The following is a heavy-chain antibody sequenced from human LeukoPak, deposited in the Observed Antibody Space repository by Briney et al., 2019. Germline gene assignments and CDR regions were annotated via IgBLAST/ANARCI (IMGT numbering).Heavy chain of an antibody. CDR1: GYTFTNYG. J-gene: IGHJ4*02. Sequence: ASVMVSFKASGYTFTNYGISWVRQAPGQGLEGMSWISANNGETRYAQNFQGRVTMTTDTSTTTAYMELRSLRSDDTAVYYCARVPPSAHQVFSSDYWGQGTQVTVSS. CDR2: ISANNGET. CDR3: ARVPPSAHQVFSSDY. D-gene: IGHD1-14*01. V-gene: IGHV1-18*04.